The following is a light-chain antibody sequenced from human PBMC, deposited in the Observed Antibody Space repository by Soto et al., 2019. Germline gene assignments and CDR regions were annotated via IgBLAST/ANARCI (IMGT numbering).Light chain of an antibody. CDR2: VAS. CDR1: QSVSSNN. J-gene: IGKJ1*01. V-gene: IGKV3-20*01. CDR3: QQHGSGPWT. Sequence: EIVLTQSPDTLSLSPGERATLSRRASQSVSSNNLAWYQHKPGQPPRLLIYVASRRATGIPDRFSGSGSGSEFTLTITRLEPEDFAVYYCQQHGSGPWTFGQGTKGEI.